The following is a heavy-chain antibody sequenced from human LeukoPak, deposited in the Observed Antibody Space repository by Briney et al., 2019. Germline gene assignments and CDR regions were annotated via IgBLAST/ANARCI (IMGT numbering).Heavy chain of an antibody. Sequence: GESLKISCKGSGYSFTSYWIGWVRQMPGKGLEWIGIIYPGDSDTRFSPSFQGQVTISADKSISTAYLQWSSLKASDTAMYYCVRSGYCSGGSCYLFYYYMDVRGKGTTVTVSS. CDR2: IYPGDSDT. V-gene: IGHV5-51*01. J-gene: IGHJ6*03. CDR3: VRSGYCSGGSCYLFYYYMDV. CDR1: GYSFTSYW. D-gene: IGHD2-15*01.